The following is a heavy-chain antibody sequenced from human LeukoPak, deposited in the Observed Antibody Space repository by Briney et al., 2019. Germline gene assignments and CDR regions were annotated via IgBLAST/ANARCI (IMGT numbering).Heavy chain of an antibody. CDR2: ISGSGGST. V-gene: IGHV3-23*01. Sequence: PGGSLRLSCAASGFTFSSYAMSWVRQAPGKGLEWVSAISGSGGSTYYADSVKGRFTISRDNSKNTLYLQMNSLRAEDTAVYYCARDGRPYYYYYMDVWGKGTTVTVSS. D-gene: IGHD6-6*01. J-gene: IGHJ6*03. CDR1: GFTFSSYA. CDR3: ARDGRPYYYYYMDV.